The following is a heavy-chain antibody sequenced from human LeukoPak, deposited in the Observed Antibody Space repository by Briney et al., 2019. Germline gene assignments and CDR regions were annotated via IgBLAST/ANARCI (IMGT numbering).Heavy chain of an antibody. J-gene: IGHJ3*02. D-gene: IGHD1-26*01. CDR3: ARGRQNSGSYSDAFDI. CDR1: GFTFSSYS. CDR2: ISSSSIYI. V-gene: IGHV3-21*01. Sequence: GGSLRLSCAGSGFTFSSYSMHWVRQAPGKGLEWVSSISSSSIYIYYADSLKGRFTISRDNAKNSLSLQMNSLRAEDTAVYYCARGRQNSGSYSDAFDIWGQGTVVTVSS.